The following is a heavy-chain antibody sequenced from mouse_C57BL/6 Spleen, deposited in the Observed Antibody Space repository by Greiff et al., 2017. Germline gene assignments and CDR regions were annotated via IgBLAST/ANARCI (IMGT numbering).Heavy chain of an antibody. V-gene: IGHV1-82*01. J-gene: IGHJ4*01. CDR1: GYAFSSSW. CDR3: AREVSSGYDYAMDY. D-gene: IGHD3-2*02. CDR2: IYPGDGDT. Sequence: QVQLQQSGPELVKPGASVKISCKASGYAFSSSWMTWVKQRPGKGLEWIGRIYPGDGDTNYNGKFQGKATLTAEKSSSTAYMQLSSLTSEDSAVDFCAREVSSGYDYAMDYWGQGTSVTVSS.